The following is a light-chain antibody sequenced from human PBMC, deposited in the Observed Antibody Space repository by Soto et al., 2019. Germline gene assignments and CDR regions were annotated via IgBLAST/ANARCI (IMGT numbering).Light chain of an antibody. V-gene: IGKV3-20*01. J-gene: IGKJ2*01. Sequence: ESVLTQSPGTLSLSPGEGATLSCRASQSVSSSYLAWYQQKPGQAPRFLIYGASNRATGVPDRFSGSGSGTDFTLTIDRLEPEDFVVYYCQRYGSSPRYTFGQGTKLEI. CDR2: GAS. CDR1: QSVSSSY. CDR3: QRYGSSPRYT.